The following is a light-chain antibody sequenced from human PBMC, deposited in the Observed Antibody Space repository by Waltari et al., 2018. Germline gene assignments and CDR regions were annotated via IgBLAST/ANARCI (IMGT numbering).Light chain of an antibody. Sequence: DIQMTQSPSTLSASLGDRVTLTCRASRSIRTWLAWYQQKLGKAPKLLIEKASTLEGGVPTRFGGRGSETEFTLTSTSLQPDDVATYYCQQYYTYPYTFGQGTKLEIK. CDR2: KAS. CDR3: QQYYTYPYT. J-gene: IGKJ2*01. V-gene: IGKV1-5*03. CDR1: RSIRTW.